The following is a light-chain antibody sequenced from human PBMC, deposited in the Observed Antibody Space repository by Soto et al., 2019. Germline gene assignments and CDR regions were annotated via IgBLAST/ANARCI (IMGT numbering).Light chain of an antibody. CDR1: QSISSN. V-gene: IGKV3-15*01. CDR2: AAS. J-gene: IGKJ1*01. Sequence: EIVMTQSPVTLSVSPGEIATLSCRASQSISSNLAWHQQKPGQPPRLLIYAASTRATDVPARFSGGGSETEFTLTISSLQSEDFAVYFCQQYNIWPLWTFGQGTTGDIK. CDR3: QQYNIWPLWT.